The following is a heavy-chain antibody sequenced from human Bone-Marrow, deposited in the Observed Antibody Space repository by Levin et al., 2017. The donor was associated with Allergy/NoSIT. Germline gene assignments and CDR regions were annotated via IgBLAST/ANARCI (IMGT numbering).Heavy chain of an antibody. CDR2: IYFNGRS. CDR1: GGSISTTRYF. CDR3: ARQRAPNYFYMDV. V-gene: IGHV4-39*01. Sequence: SCAVSGGSISTTRYFWGWIRQPPGKGLEWIGNIYFNGRSYYNPSLESRVSISVETSKNQFSLTLNSVTPADTAVYFCARQRAPNYFYMDVWGKGTTVTVSS. J-gene: IGHJ6*03.